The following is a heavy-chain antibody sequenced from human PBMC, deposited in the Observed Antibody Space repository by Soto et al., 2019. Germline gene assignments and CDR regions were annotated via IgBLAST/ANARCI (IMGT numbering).Heavy chain of an antibody. CDR2: IRSSSSYI. D-gene: IGHD2-2*01. J-gene: IGHJ2*01. CDR1: GFTFSSYS. Sequence: EVQLVESGGGLVKPGGSLRLSCAASGFTFSSYSMNWVRQAPGKGLEWVSSIRSSSSYIYYADSVKGRFTISRDNAKNSLYLQMNSLRAEDTAVYYCARDIIPAAILRYFDLWVRGTLVTVSS. V-gene: IGHV3-21*01. CDR3: ARDIIPAAILRYFDL.